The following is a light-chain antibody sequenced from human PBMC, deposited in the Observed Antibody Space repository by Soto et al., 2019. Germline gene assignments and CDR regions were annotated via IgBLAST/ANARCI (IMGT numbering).Light chain of an antibody. CDR1: QPLSTNS. Sequence: EIVLTQSPGTLSLSPGERATLSCRASQPLSTNSLAWYQQRPGQTPRLLIYAASTRDTDIPDRFNGSGSGTDFALTISRLEPEDFALYYCQQYNDSPLTFGPGTKVDVK. V-gene: IGKV3-20*01. CDR2: AAS. J-gene: IGKJ3*01. CDR3: QQYNDSPLT.